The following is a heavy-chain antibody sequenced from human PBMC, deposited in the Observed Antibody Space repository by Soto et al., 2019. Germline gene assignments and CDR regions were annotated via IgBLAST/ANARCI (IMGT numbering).Heavy chain of an antibody. J-gene: IGHJ6*01. CDR3: ARGSPRRFVGARYPWYYYGMDV. V-gene: IGHV4-34*01. CDR1: AQSFSPYY. CDR2: INHSGST. Sequence: SPTLSLTCAVSAQSFSPYYWSWIRQPPGKGLDWFGEINHSGSTNYNPSLKSRVTISVDTSKNQFSLKLSSVTDADTAVYYCARGSPRRFVGARYPWYYYGMDVWALGTTVT. D-gene: IGHD6-6*01.